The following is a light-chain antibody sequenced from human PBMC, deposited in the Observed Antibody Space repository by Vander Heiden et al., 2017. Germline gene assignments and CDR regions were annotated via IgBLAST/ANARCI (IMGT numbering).Light chain of an antibody. J-gene: IGLJ1*01. CDR3: AAWDDSLNGHV. Sequence: QSVLTQPPSASGPPGQRGTIYCSGSSSNIGSNTVNWYQQLPGTAPKLLIYSNNQRPSGVPDRFSGSKSGTSASLAISGLQSEDEADYYCAAWDDSLNGHVFGTGTKVTVL. CDR1: SSNIGSNT. CDR2: SNN. V-gene: IGLV1-44*01.